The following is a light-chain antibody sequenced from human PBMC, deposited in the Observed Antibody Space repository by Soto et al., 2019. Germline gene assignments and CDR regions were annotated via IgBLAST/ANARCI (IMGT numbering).Light chain of an antibody. CDR2: AAS. CDR1: QGIAPY. Sequence: DVQMTQSPSSLSASVGDRVTITCRASQGIAPYLAWFQQKPGKVPKLLIYAASTLQSGVPSRFSGSGSGTDCTLTISSLQPEDVATYYCQTYNSAPLTFGGGTKVEIK. J-gene: IGKJ4*01. CDR3: QTYNSAPLT. V-gene: IGKV1-27*01.